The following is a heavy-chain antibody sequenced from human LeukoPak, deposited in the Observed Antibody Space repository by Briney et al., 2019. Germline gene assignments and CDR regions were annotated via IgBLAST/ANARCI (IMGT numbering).Heavy chain of an antibody. CDR3: ARSYGANSY. Sequence: GGSLRLSCEVSGFTFSTYAMNWVRQAPGKGLEWASAISGSGGSTYYADSVKGRFTISRDNSKNTLYLQMSSLRAEDTAVYYCARSYGANSYWGQGTLVTVSS. V-gene: IGHV3-23*01. CDR1: GFTFSTYA. J-gene: IGHJ4*02. CDR2: ISGSGGST. D-gene: IGHD4-23*01.